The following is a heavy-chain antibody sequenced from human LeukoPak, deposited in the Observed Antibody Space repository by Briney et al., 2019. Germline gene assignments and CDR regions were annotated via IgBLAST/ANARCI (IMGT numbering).Heavy chain of an antibody. CDR2: INPNSGGT. V-gene: IGHV1-2*02. D-gene: IGHD2-2*01. Sequence: ASVKVSCKASGYTFTGYYTHWVRQAPGQGLEWMGWINPNSGGTNYAQKFQGRVTMTRDTSISTAYMELSRLRSDDTAVYYCAREGPTGAAMLDYYYMDVWGKGTTVTVSS. CDR1: GYTFTGYY. CDR3: AREGPTGAAMLDYYYMDV. J-gene: IGHJ6*03.